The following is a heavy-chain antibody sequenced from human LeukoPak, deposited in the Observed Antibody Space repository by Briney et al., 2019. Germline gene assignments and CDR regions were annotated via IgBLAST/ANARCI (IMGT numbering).Heavy chain of an antibody. V-gene: IGHV3-21*01. CDR1: GFTFSSYS. J-gene: IGHJ4*02. D-gene: IGHD3-3*01. CDR3: AKDREVLRFLEWFVDH. CDR2: ISSSSSYI. Sequence: GGSLRLSCAASGFTFSSYSMNWVRQAPGKGLEWVSSISSSSSYIYYADSVKGRFTISRDNAKNSLYLQMNSLRAEDTAVYYCAKDREVLRFLEWFVDHWGQGTLVTVSS.